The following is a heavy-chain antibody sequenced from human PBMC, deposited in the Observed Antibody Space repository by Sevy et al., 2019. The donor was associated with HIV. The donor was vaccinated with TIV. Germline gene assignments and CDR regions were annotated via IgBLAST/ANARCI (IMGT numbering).Heavy chain of an antibody. CDR1: EFTFDDYG. V-gene: IGHV3-9*01. Sequence: GGSLRLSCAASEFTFDDYGMHWVRQVPGKGLEWVSGITWNGGSIGYADSVKGRFIISRDNAKKSLYLQMNSLRLQDTGLYFCAKDVSTGGSYRGYYYCLDVCGQGTRVTVSS. CDR2: ITWNGGSI. D-gene: IGHD1-26*01. J-gene: IGHJ6*02. CDR3: AKDVSTGGSYRGYYYCLDV.